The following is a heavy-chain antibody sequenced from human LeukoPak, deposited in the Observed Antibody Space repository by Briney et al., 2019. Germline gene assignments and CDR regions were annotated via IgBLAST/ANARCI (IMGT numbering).Heavy chain of an antibody. Sequence: GESLRISCKGSGYTFNSYWIGWVRQMSGKGLELMGVIYPGDFETRYNPSFQGRVTISVDKSINTAFLQWDSLQASDTAVYYCARPRGPYSSSAVFNTWGQGTLVTVSS. CDR1: GYTFNSYW. V-gene: IGHV5-51*01. CDR2: IYPGDFET. J-gene: IGHJ5*02. D-gene: IGHD6-13*01. CDR3: ARPRGPYSSSAVFNT.